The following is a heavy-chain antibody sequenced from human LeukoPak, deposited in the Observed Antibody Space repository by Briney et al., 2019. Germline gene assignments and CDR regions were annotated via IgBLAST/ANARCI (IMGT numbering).Heavy chain of an antibody. V-gene: IGHV3-7*04. Sequence: GGSLRLSCAVSGFTFSNNWMTWVRQAPGKGLEWVASVKKDASEKDYVDSVKGRFTISRDNAKNSLYLQMNSLRVEDTAVYYCARGPPYGSRRDLLDYWGQGTLVTVSS. D-gene: IGHD3-10*01. CDR1: GFTFSNNW. CDR3: ARGPPYGSRRDLLDY. J-gene: IGHJ4*02. CDR2: VKKDASEK.